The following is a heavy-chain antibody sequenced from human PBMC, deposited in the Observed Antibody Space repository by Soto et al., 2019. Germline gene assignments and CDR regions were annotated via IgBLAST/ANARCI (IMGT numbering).Heavy chain of an antibody. CDR1: GFTFSSYA. J-gene: IGHJ5*02. V-gene: IGHV3-30-3*01. Sequence: QVQLVESGGGVVQPGRSLRLSCAASGFTFSSYAMHWVRQAPGKGLEWVAVISYDGGNKYYADSVKGRFTISRDNSKNTLYLQMNSLRAGETAVYYCARDTGGYCSGGSCYFGDWFAPWGQGPLVPVSS. CDR3: ARDTGGYCSGGSCYFGDWFAP. D-gene: IGHD2-15*01. CDR2: ISYDGGNK.